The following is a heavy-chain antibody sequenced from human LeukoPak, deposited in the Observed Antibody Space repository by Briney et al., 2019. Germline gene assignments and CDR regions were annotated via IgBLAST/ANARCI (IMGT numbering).Heavy chain of an antibody. CDR1: GFTFSSYA. J-gene: IGHJ4*02. CDR2: ISYDGSNK. Sequence: AGGSLRLSCAVSGFTFSSYAMHWVRQAPGKGLEWVAVISYDGSNKYYADSVKGRFTIPRDNSKNTLYLQMNSRRAGDTAVYYCAKSDCIGIFCYVLDSWGQGTLVTVSS. CDR3: AKSDCIGIFCYVLDS. V-gene: IGHV3-30-3*02. D-gene: IGHD2-2*01.